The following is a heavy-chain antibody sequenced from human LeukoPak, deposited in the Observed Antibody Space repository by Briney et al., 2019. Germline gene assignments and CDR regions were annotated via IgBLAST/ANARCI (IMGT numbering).Heavy chain of an antibody. V-gene: IGHV4-39*07. CDR3: ARLLRVGYCSTTTCNWFDP. D-gene: IGHD2-2*03. J-gene: IGHJ5*02. CDR1: GVSISISSYY. Sequence: SETRSLTGSVSGVSISISSYYWGWIRQPPGKGLEWFGSIYYSGSTYYSPSLKSRVTISVDTSKNQFSLKLSSVTAADTAVYYCARLLRVGYCSTTTCNWFDPWGQGTLVTVSS. CDR2: IYYSGST.